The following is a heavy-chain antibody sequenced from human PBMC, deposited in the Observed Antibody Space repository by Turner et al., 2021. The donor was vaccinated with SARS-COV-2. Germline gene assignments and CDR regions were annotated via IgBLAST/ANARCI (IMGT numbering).Heavy chain of an antibody. D-gene: IGHD3-22*01. CDR2: IKPNSGGT. CDR3: ARGGLYYYDSSAYYGDAFDI. J-gene: IGHJ3*02. CDR1: GYTFTGYY. V-gene: IGHV1-2*02. Sequence: QVQLVQSGAEVKKPGASVKVSCKASGYTFTGYYMHWVRQAPGQGLEWMGWIKPNSGGTNDEQKFQGRVTMTSDTSISTAYMELSRLRSEDTAVYYCARGGLYYYDSSAYYGDAFDIWGQGTMVTVSS.